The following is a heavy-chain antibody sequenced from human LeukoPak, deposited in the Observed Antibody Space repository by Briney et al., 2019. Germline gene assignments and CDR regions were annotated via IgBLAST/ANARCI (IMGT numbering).Heavy chain of an antibody. CDR1: GGSISSGSYY. CDR3: ARGMGATDLTLYFDY. CDR2: IYTSGST. V-gene: IGHV4-61*02. D-gene: IGHD1-26*01. Sequence: SETLSLTCTVSGGSISSGSYYWSWIRQPAGKGLEWIGRIYTSGSTNYNPSLKSRVTISVDTSKNQFSLKLSSVTAADTAVYYCARGMGATDLTLYFDYWGQGTLVTVSS. J-gene: IGHJ4*02.